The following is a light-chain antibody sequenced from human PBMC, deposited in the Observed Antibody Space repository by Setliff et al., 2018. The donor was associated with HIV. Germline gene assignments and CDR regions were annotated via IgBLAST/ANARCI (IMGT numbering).Light chain of an antibody. CDR2: EVT. CDR1: SSDVGTYRF. J-gene: IGLJ1*01. Sequence: QSVLTQPASVSGSPGQSITISCTGTSSDVGTYRFVSWYQQHPGKVPKLMIYEVTKRPSGVSNRFSASKSGNTASLTISGLQAEDEADYYCSAYAGVGTGVGTGTKVTVL. CDR3: SAYAGVGTG. V-gene: IGLV2-23*02.